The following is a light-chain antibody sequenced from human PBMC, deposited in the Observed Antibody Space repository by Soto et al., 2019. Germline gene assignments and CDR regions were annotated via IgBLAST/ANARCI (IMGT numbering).Light chain of an antibody. V-gene: IGKV1-39*01. J-gene: IGKJ3*01. Sequence: DIQMTQSPSSLSASVGDSVTITCRASQSITVYLNWYQQKAGQAPKLLIYAASSLQSGVPSRFRGGGSRTEFTLNISSLQPEDFATYYCQQSYTMPFTFGPGTKVDI. CDR2: AAS. CDR3: QQSYTMPFT. CDR1: QSITVY.